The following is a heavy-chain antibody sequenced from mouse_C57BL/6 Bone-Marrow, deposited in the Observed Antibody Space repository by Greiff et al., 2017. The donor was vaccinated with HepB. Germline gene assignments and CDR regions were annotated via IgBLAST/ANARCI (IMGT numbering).Heavy chain of an antibody. V-gene: IGHV1-82*01. Sequence: RVEPGASVKISCKASGYAFSSSWMNWVKQRPGKGLEWSGRIYPGDGDTNYNGKFKGKATLTADKSSSTAYMQPSSLTSEDSAVYFCARYYGGDYWGQGTTLTVSS. J-gene: IGHJ2*01. CDR2: IYPGDGDT. CDR1: GYAFSSSW. D-gene: IGHD1-1*01. CDR3: ARYYGGDY.